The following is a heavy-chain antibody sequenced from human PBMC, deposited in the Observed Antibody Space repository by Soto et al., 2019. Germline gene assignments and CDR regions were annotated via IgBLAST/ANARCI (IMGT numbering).Heavy chain of an antibody. J-gene: IGHJ5*02. CDR2: INPSAGST. CDR1: GYTFTSYY. Sequence: ASVKVSCKASGYTFTSYYMHWLRQSPGQGLEWMGIINPSAGSTSYAQKFQGRVTISVDTSKNQFSLKLSSVTAADTAVYYCARDRGYSSSRYVFSGGFNWFDPWGQGTLVTVS. V-gene: IGHV1-46*01. CDR3: ARDRGYSSSRYVFSGGFNWFDP. D-gene: IGHD6-13*01.